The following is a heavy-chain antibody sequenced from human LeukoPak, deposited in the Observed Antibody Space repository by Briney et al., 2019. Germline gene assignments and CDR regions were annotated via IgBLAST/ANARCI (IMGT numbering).Heavy chain of an antibody. V-gene: IGHV4-31*03. CDR2: IYYSGST. CDR3: AIVGAAFDN. CDR1: GDSVSSGNYY. D-gene: IGHD1-26*01. Sequence: SETLSLTCIVSGDSVSSGNYYWSWIRQHPGKGLEWIGYIYYSGSTYYNPSLKSRVTISVDTSKNQFSLKLSSVTAADTAVYYCAIVGAAFDNWGQGTLVTVSS. J-gene: IGHJ4*02.